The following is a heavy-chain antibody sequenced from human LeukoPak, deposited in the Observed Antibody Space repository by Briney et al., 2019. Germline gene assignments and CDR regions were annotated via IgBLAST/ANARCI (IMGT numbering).Heavy chain of an antibody. D-gene: IGHD3-16*02. J-gene: IGHJ3*02. Sequence: ASVKVSCKASGYTFTSYAMHWVRQAPGQRLEWMGWINAGNGNTKYSQKFQGRVTITRDTSASTAYMGLSSLRSEDTAVYYCAKISRRGSFRVVDAFDIWGQGTMVTVSS. CDR1: GYTFTSYA. CDR2: INAGNGNT. V-gene: IGHV1-3*01. CDR3: AKISRRGSFRVVDAFDI.